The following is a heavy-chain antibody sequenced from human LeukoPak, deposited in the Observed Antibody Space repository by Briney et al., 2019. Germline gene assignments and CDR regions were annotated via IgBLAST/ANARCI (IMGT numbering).Heavy chain of an antibody. V-gene: IGHV4-59*01. Sequence: SETLSLTCTVSGGSISSYYWSWIRQPPGKGLEWIGYICYSGSTNYNPSLKSRVTISVDTSKNQFSLKLSSVTAADTAVYYCARRYQLLYFGYFDYWGQGTLVTVSS. D-gene: IGHD2-2*02. CDR2: ICYSGST. J-gene: IGHJ4*02. CDR3: ARRYQLLYFGYFDY. CDR1: GGSISSYY.